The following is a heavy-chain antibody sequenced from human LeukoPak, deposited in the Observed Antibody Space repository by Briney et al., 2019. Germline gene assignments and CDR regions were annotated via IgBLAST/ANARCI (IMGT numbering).Heavy chain of an antibody. D-gene: IGHD3-16*01. CDR2: IYHSGST. Sequence: SETLSLTCTVSGGSLSTYYWTWIRQPPGKGLEWIGYIYHSGSTNYNPSLKSRVTISVNASKNQFSLKLSSVTAADTAVYYCARVRVLGYFDYWGQGTLVTVSS. V-gene: IGHV4-59*12. CDR3: ARVRVLGYFDY. J-gene: IGHJ4*02. CDR1: GGSLSTYY.